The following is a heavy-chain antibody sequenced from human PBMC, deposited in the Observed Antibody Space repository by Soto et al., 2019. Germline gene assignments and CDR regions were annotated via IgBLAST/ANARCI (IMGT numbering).Heavy chain of an antibody. J-gene: IGHJ4*02. V-gene: IGHV4-31*03. CDR2: IYYSGST. CDR3: ARLTYYYDSSGYYPPYPYYFDY. Sequence: SETLSLTCTVSGGSISSGGYYWSWIRQHPGKGLEWIGYIYYSGSTYYNPSLKSRVTISVDTSKNQFSLKLSSVTAADTAVYYCARLTYYYDSSGYYPPYPYYFDYWGQGTLVTVSS. D-gene: IGHD3-22*01. CDR1: GGSISSGGYY.